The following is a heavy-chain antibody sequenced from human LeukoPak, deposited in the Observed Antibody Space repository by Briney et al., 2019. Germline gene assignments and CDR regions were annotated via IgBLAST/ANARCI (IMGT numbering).Heavy chain of an antibody. J-gene: IGHJ4*02. CDR3: ARPRGSRWSIPFDN. CDR1: GFIFSNYT. CDR2: ISYDGSNK. Sequence: PGGSLRLSCAASGFIFSNYTMHWVRRAPGKGLEWVAVISYDGSNKYYADSVKGRFTVSRDNSKTTLYLQMDSLRAEDTAVYYCARPRGSRWSIPFDNWGQGTLVTVSS. V-gene: IGHV3-30-3*01. D-gene: IGHD6-13*01.